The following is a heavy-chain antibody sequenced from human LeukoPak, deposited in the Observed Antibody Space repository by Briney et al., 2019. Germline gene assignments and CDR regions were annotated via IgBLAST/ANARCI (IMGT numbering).Heavy chain of an antibody. V-gene: IGHV4-31*11. CDR1: DGSFSGYY. J-gene: IGHJ4*02. Sequence: SETLSLTCAVYDGSFSGYYWSWIRQHPGKGLEWIGYIYYSGSTYYNPSLRSRVTISVDTSKNQFSLKLSSVTAADTAVYYCARGVVVPAANPSFDFWGQGTLVTVSS. CDR2: IYYSGST. D-gene: IGHD2-2*01. CDR3: ARGVVVPAANPSFDF.